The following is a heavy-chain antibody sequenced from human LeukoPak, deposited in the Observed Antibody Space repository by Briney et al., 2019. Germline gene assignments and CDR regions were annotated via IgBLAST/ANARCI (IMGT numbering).Heavy chain of an antibody. CDR3: ARNAGLRFLDWLLPTDY. CDR2: ISSSSSYI. D-gene: IGHD3-3*01. V-gene: IGHV3-21*01. CDR1: GFTFSSYS. Sequence: GGYLRLSCAASGFTFSSYSMNWVRQATGKGLEWASSISSSSSYIYYEDSVKGRFTISRDNAKNSLYLQMNSLKAEDTAVYYCARNAGLRFLDWLLPTDYWGQGTLVTVSS. J-gene: IGHJ4*02.